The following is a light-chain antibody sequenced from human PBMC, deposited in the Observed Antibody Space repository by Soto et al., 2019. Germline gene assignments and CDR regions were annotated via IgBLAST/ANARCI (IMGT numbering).Light chain of an antibody. CDR2: EVS. CDR1: SSDVGGYKY. Sequence: QSALTQPASVSGFLGQSITISCTGTSSDVGGYKYVSWYQQYSGKAPKLMIYEVSNRPSGVSNRFSGSKSGNTASLTISGLQAEDEADYYCSSYTISNTVVFGGGTKLTVL. CDR3: SSYTISNTVV. V-gene: IGLV2-14*01. J-gene: IGLJ3*02.